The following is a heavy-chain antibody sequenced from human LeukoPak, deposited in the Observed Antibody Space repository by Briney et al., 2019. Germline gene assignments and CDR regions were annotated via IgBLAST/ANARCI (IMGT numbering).Heavy chain of an antibody. Sequence: SETLSLTCSVSGGSISGYYWSWIRQSPGKGLEWIGFIYYSGSSNYNPFLKSRVTISIDMSKNQFSLKLSSVTPADTAVYYCARGRDYSTSLDYYYLDVWGKGTTVTFSS. V-gene: IGHV4-59*12. CDR3: ARGRDYSTSLDYYYLDV. CDR2: IYYSGSS. CDR1: GGSISGYY. D-gene: IGHD4-11*01. J-gene: IGHJ6*03.